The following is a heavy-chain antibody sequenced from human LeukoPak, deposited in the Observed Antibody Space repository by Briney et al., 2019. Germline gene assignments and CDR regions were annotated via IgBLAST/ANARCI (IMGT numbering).Heavy chain of an antibody. D-gene: IGHD3-16*01. CDR2: IYYSGST. CDR3: ARVTWGNNWFDP. V-gene: IGHV4-61*08. Sequence: SSETLSLTCTVSGGSISSGGYYWSWIRQPPGKGLEWIGYIYYSGSTNYNPSLKSRVTISVDTSKNQFSLNLNSVTAADTAVYYCARVTWGNNWFDPWGQGTLVTVSS. J-gene: IGHJ5*02. CDR1: GGSISSGGYY.